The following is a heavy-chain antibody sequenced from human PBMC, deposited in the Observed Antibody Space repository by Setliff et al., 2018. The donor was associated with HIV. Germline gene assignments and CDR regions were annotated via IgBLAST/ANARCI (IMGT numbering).Heavy chain of an antibody. CDR2: LFYNGNT. D-gene: IGHD3-22*01. Sequence: SETLSLTCTVSGGSISNNSYYWGWVRQPPGKGLELIGNLFYNGNTYYNPSLKSRVTISVDTSKNQFSLKLSSVTAADTAVYYCARHQGKYYDSSGYSGWFFDLWGRGTLVTVSS. CDR1: GGSISNNSYY. J-gene: IGHJ2*01. CDR3: ARHQGKYYDSSGYSGWFFDL. V-gene: IGHV4-39*01.